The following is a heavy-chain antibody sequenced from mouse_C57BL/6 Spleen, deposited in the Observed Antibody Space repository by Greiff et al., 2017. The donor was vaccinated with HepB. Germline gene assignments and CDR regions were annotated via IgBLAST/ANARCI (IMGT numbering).Heavy chain of an antibody. V-gene: IGHV5-9-1*02. CDR1: GFTFSSYA. J-gene: IGHJ4*01. D-gene: IGHD2-14*01. CDR2: ISSGGDYI. Sequence: EVKLMESGEGLVKPGGSLKLSCAASGFTFSSYAMSWVRQTPEKRLEWVAYISSGGDYIYYADTVKGRFTISRDNARNTLYLQMSSLKSEDTAMYYGIRDNRIYAMDYWGQGTSVTVSS. CDR3: IRDNRIYAMDY.